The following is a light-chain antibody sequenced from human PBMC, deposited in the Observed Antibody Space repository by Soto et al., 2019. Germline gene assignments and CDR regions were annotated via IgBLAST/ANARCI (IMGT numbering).Light chain of an antibody. J-gene: IGKJ4*01. V-gene: IGKV3-20*01. CDR3: QQYVSAPLT. CDR2: DTS. CDR1: QSVSSSS. Sequence: EIVLTQSAGTLSLSPGERATLSCRASQSVSSSSLAWYQQKPGQAPRLLIYDTSSRATGIPDRFSGSGSGTDFTLTISRREPADFAVYYCQQYVSAPLTFGGGTKVDIK.